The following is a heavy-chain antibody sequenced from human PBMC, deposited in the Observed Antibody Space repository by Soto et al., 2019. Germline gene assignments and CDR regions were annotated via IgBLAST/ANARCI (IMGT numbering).Heavy chain of an antibody. CDR3: ARIEGSASLAGD. CDR1: GYNFIAYY. D-gene: IGHD3-16*01. CDR2: VSPNNGAT. Sequence: ASVKVSCKTSGYNFIAYYVHWVRQAPGQGLEWMGYVSPNNGATIYAQKFQGRVTLTRDTSISTAYMDLTRLTSDDTAIYYCARIEGSASLAGDWGQGTQVTVS. V-gene: IGHV1-2*02. J-gene: IGHJ4*02.